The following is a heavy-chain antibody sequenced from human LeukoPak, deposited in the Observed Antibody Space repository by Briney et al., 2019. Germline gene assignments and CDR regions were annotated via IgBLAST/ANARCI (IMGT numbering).Heavy chain of an antibody. D-gene: IGHD2-2*01. CDR3: AKEGYCSSTSCLDLDY. V-gene: IGHV3-23*01. J-gene: IGHJ4*02. CDR2: ISSSGGST. Sequence: GGSLRLSCTGSGFTFSNYAMSWVRQAPGKVLEWVSAISSSGGSTYYADSVKGRFTISRDHSKNPLYLQVNSLRAEGTAVYYWAKEGYCSSTSCLDLDYWGQGTLVTVSS. CDR1: GFTFSNYA.